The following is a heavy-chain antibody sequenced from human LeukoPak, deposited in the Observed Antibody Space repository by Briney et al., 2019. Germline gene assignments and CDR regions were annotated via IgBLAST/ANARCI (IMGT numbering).Heavy chain of an antibody. CDR2: IYYSGST. CDR1: GGSISSGGYY. CDR3: ARENWNYGEDF. D-gene: IGHD1-7*01. Sequence: PSETLSLTCTVSGGSISSGGYYWSWIRQHPGKGLEWIGYIYYSGSTYYNPSLKSRVTISVDTSKNQFSLKLIAVTAADSAVYYCARENWNYGEDFWGQGALVTVSS. V-gene: IGHV4-31*03. J-gene: IGHJ4*02.